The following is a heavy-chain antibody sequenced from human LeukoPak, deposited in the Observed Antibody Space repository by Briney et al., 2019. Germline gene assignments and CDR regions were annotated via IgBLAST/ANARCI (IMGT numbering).Heavy chain of an antibody. CDR2: ISGSGGST. Sequence: GGSLRLSCAASGFTFSSYAMSWVRQAPGKGLEWVSAISGSGGSTYYADSVKGRFTISRDNSKNTLYLQMNSLRAEDTAVYYCGKDQGWDTAMVYHFDYWGQGTLVTVSS. D-gene: IGHD5-18*01. V-gene: IGHV3-23*01. CDR3: GKDQGWDTAMVYHFDY. CDR1: GFTFSSYA. J-gene: IGHJ4*02.